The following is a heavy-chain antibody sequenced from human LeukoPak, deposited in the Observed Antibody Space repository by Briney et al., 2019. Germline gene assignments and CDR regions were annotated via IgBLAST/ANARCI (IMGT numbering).Heavy chain of an antibody. CDR1: GYIFSDYA. CDR3: ARARWTSTGTTYYLDY. V-gene: IGHV1-3*01. J-gene: IGHJ4*02. D-gene: IGHD4-17*01. CDR2: INAGNGKT. Sequence: ASVKVSCKVSGYIFSDYAIQWVRQAPGQGLEWMGWINAGNGKTKYSQKFQDRVTITRDTSASTAYLELSGLRFEDTAVYFCARARWTSTGTTYYLDYWGQGTLVTVSS.